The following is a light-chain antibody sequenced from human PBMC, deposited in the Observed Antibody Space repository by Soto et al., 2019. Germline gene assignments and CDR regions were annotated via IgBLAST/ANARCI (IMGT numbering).Light chain of an antibody. Sequence: QSVLTQSPSPSGTPGQRVTISCSGSSSNIGANTVNWYQQLPGTAPKLLIFFGSHRPSGVSDRFSGSKSGSSASLAISGIQSEDEAEYYCSAWDDSLNGVVFGGGTKLTVL. J-gene: IGLJ2*01. CDR3: SAWDDSLNGVV. V-gene: IGLV1-44*01. CDR1: SSNIGANT. CDR2: FGS.